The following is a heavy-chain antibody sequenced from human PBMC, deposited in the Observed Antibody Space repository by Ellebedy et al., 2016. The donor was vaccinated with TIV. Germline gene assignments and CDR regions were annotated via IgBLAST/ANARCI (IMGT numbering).Heavy chain of an antibody. Sequence: PGGSLRLSCLAPGFTFSTYGRNWVRQPPGMGLEWVSYISSSNTIYYADSVKSRITISRDNAKNSLFLQMNSLRDEDTAVYYCVKGVVDYWGRGPLVTVSS. V-gene: IGHV3-48*02. CDR1: GFTFSTYG. J-gene: IGHJ4*02. CDR2: ISSSNTI. CDR3: VKGVVDY.